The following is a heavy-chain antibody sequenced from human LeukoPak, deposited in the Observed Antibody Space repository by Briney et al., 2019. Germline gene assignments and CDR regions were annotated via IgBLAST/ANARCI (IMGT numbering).Heavy chain of an antibody. CDR2: MSSSSSYI. CDR1: GFTFRSYS. J-gene: IGHJ4*02. V-gene: IGHV3-21*01. CDR3: ARAVAYYYDSSGYYHDY. Sequence: PGGSLRLSCAASGFTFRSYSMNWVRQASGKGLEWVSSMSSSSSYIYYADSVKGRFTISRDNAKNSLYLQMNSLRTEDTAVYYCARAVAYYYDSSGYYHDYWGQGTLVTVSS. D-gene: IGHD3-22*01.